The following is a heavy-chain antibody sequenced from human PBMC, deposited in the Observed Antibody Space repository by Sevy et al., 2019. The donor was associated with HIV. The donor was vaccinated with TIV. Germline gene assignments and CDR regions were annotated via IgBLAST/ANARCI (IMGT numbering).Heavy chain of an antibody. CDR3: AITKDYYDNSGYPFDY. D-gene: IGHD3-22*01. CDR2: FDPEDGKT. CDR1: GYTLTKLS. J-gene: IGHJ4*02. V-gene: IGHV1-24*01. Sequence: ASMNVSCKVSGYTLTKLSMHWVRQAPGKGLEWMGTFDPEDGKTIYAQKFQGRVTMTEDTSIDTAYMELSSLRSEDTAVFYCAITKDYYDNSGYPFDYWGQGTLVTVSS.